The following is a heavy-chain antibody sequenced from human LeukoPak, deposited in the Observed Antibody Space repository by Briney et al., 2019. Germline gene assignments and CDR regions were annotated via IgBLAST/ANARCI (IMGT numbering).Heavy chain of an antibody. J-gene: IGHJ4*02. Sequence: KPSETLSLTCTVSGGSISNRGYFWGWIRQSPGRGLEWIASISYSGSTQYNPSLISRVTISVDTSKNQFFLKLTSVTAADTAVYYCVRLQAVTGNFDYWGQGALVTVSS. CDR1: GGSISNRGYF. CDR2: ISYSGST. D-gene: IGHD1-20*01. CDR3: VRLQAVTGNFDY. V-gene: IGHV4-39*07.